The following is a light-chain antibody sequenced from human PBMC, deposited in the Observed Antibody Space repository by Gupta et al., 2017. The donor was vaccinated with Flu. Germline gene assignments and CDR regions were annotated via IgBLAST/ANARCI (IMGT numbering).Light chain of an antibody. CDR2: EVT. CDR1: SSDVGVYNY. V-gene: IGLV2-8*01. CDR3: SADAGSDNWV. Sequence: QSALTQPPSASGSPGQSVTISCTGPSSDVGVYNYVSWYQQHPGKAPELVIYEVTKRPAGVPDRFSGSKSGNTAFLTVSGLQAEDEADYYCSADAGSDNWVFGGGTKLTVL. J-gene: IGLJ3*02.